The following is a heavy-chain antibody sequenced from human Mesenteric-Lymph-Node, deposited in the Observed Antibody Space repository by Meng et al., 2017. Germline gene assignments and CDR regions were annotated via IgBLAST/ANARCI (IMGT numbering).Heavy chain of an antibody. CDR2: INPNSGGT. Sequence: ASVKVSCKASGYTFTSYGISWVRQAPGQGLEWMGRINPNSGGTNYAQNFQGRVTMTRDTSISTAYMELSRLRSDDTAVYYCARDVAGTVGPADYWGQGTLVTVSS. CDR3: ARDVAGTVGPADY. J-gene: IGHJ4*02. V-gene: IGHV1-2*06. CDR1: GYTFTSYG. D-gene: IGHD6-13*01.